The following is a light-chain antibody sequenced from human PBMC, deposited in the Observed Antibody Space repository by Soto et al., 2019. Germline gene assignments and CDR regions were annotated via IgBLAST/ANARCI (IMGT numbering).Light chain of an antibody. CDR1: QTVGVS. J-gene: IGKJ4*01. CDR3: QQRYTWPPT. CDR2: DAS. V-gene: IGKV3-11*01. Sequence: ELVLTQAPDTQSLSPGERASLSCRASQTVGVSLAWYQQQPGQAPRLLIYDASNRATGIPARFSGSGSGTDFTLIISSLEPDDFAVYYCQQRYTWPPTFGGGTKVEIK.